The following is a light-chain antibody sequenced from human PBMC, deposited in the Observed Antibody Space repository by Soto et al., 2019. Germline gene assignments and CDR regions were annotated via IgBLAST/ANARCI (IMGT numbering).Light chain of an antibody. V-gene: IGKV3-20*01. Sequence: EIVLTQSPGTLSLSPGERATLSCRASQSINSRYLAWYQQKPGQASRLLIYGASSRATDIPDRFSGSGSGTDFTLTISRLEPEDFAVYYCQQFGSSPGFTFGPGTIVDIK. J-gene: IGKJ3*01. CDR3: QQFGSSPGFT. CDR2: GAS. CDR1: QSINSRY.